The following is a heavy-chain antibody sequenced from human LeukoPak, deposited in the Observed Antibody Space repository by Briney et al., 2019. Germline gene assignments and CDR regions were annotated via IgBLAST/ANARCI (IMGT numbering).Heavy chain of an antibody. CDR2: INPSGGST. Sequence: GAAVKVSCKASGYTFTLYYMHWVRQAPGQGLEWMGTINPSGGSTHYGQRFQGRVTMTRDTSTSTVDMELSSLRSEDTAVYYCARGYCSSTSCYAWFDPWGQGTLVTVSS. D-gene: IGHD2-2*01. CDR1: GYTFTLYY. J-gene: IGHJ5*02. CDR3: ARGYCSSTSCYAWFDP. V-gene: IGHV1-46*01.